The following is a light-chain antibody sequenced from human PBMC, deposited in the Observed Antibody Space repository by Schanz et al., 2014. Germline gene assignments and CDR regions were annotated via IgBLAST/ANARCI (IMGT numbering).Light chain of an antibody. CDR3: QQFGSSPWT. Sequence: EIVLTQSPGTLSLSPGERATLSCRASQSVSSSYLAWYQQKPGQAPRLLIYGASSRATGIPDRFSGSGSGTHFTLTISTLEPEDFPVYYCQQFGSSPWTFRQGTRVEI. J-gene: IGKJ1*01. CDR2: GAS. CDR1: QSVSSSY. V-gene: IGKV3-20*01.